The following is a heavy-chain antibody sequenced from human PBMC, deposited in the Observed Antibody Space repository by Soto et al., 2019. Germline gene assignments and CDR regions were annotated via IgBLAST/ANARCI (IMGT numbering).Heavy chain of an antibody. D-gene: IGHD6-6*01. V-gene: IGHV3-23*01. CDR2: ISGSGGGT. Sequence: GSLRLSCAAPGFTFSSYAMSWVRQAPGKGLEWGSAISGSGGGTYYADSVKGRFTISRDNSKNTLYLQMNSLRAEDTAVYYCAKDVSSSGAAFDYWGQGTLVTVSS. CDR1: GFTFSSYA. CDR3: AKDVSSSGAAFDY. J-gene: IGHJ4*02.